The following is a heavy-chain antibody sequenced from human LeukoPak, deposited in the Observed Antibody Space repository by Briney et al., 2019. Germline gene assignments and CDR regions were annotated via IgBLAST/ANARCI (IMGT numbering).Heavy chain of an antibody. D-gene: IGHD6-6*01. Sequence: SETLSLTCSVSGGSISSLYWSWIRQPPGKGLEWIGYIYYTGSTNYNPSLKSRVTMFVDMSKNQFSLRLSSVTAADTAVYYCARHRAYSSSSSFDYWGQGTLVTDSS. V-gene: IGHV4-59*08. CDR1: GGSISSLY. J-gene: IGHJ4*02. CDR2: IYYTGST. CDR3: ARHRAYSSSSSFDY.